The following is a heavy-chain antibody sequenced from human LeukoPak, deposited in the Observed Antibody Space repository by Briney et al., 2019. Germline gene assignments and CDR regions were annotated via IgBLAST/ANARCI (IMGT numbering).Heavy chain of an antibody. V-gene: IGHV3-15*01. CDR3: TTDVVSTYRY. J-gene: IGHJ4*02. CDR1: GFTFSNAW. D-gene: IGHD5/OR15-5a*01. CDR2: LKSKTDGGTA. Sequence: GGSLRLSCAASGFTFSNAWMSWVRQAPGKGLEWVGRLKSKTDGGTADYAAPVEGRFTISGDDSKNTLYLQMNSLKTEDTAVYYCTTDVVSTYRYWGQGTLVTVSS.